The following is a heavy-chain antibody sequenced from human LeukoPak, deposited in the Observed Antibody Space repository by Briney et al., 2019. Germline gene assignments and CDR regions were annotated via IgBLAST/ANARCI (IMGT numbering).Heavy chain of an antibody. CDR3: ARALRFLEWLPSFDY. V-gene: IGHV4-31*03. CDR1: GGSISSGGYY. D-gene: IGHD3-3*01. Sequence: SETLSLTCTVPGGSISSGGYYWSWIRQHPGKGLEWIGYIYYSGSTYYNPSLKSRVTISVDTSKNQFSLKLSSVTAADTAVYYCARALRFLEWLPSFDYWGQGTLVTVSS. J-gene: IGHJ4*02. CDR2: IYYSGST.